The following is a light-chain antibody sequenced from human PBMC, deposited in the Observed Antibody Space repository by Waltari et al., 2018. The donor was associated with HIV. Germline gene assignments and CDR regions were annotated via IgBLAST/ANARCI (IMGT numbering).Light chain of an antibody. CDR3: QQYATSPRT. CDR1: QSVGSNY. V-gene: IGKV3-20*01. CDR2: DAS. Sequence: ENVLTQSPGTLSLSPGERATLSCRASQSVGSNYLAWYQQKPGQAPRLLIYDASSRATGIPDRFSGSGSGTDFTLTISRLEPEDFVVYYCQQYATSPRTFGQGTKVEIK. J-gene: IGKJ1*01.